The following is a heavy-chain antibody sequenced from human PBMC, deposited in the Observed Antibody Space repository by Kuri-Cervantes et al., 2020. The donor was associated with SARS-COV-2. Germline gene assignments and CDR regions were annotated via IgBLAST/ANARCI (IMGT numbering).Heavy chain of an antibody. CDR3: ARDPGAHGGDLHFDY. CDR2: ISRSSSNI. D-gene: IGHD3-3*01. Sequence: GGSLRLSCAASGFSFSSYSMNWVRQAPGKGLEWVSYISRSSSNIYYADSVEGRFTISRDNAKNSLYLQMHSLRDEDTAVYFCARDPGAHGGDLHFDYWGQGTLVTVSS. CDR1: GFSFSSYS. J-gene: IGHJ4*02. V-gene: IGHV3-48*02.